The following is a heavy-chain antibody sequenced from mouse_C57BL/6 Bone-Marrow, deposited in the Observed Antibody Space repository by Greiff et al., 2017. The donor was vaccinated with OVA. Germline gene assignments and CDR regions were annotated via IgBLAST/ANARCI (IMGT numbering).Heavy chain of an antibody. CDR2: ISRGGSYP. CDR1: GFTFSSYG. CDR3: ARNGGWFAY. J-gene: IGHJ3*01. V-gene: IGHV5-6*01. Sequence: EVKLMESGGDLVKPGGSLKLSCAASGFTFSSYGMSWVRQTPDKRLEWVATISRGGSYPHYPDSVTGRFTISRDNAKNTLYLQMSSLKSEDTAMYYCARNGGWFAYWGQGTLVTVSA.